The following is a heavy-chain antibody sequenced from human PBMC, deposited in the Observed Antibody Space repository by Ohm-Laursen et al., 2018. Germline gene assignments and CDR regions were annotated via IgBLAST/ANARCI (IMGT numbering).Heavy chain of an antibody. Sequence: SLRLSCAASGFTFRSFPMYWVRQAPGKGLVWVSRIHDDGSSTSYADLVKGRFTSSRDNAKNTLYLQMNSLRAEDTAVYYCARGLNFGLDYWGQGTLVTVSS. CDR3: ARGLNFGLDY. J-gene: IGHJ4*02. CDR2: IHDDGSST. V-gene: IGHV3-74*01. CDR1: GFTFRSFP. D-gene: IGHD1-20*01.